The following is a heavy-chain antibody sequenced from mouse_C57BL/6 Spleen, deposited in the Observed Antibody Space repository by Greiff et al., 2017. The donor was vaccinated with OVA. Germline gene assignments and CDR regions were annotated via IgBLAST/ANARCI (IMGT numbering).Heavy chain of an antibody. J-gene: IGHJ4*01. CDR1: GYTFTSYW. CDR2: IDPSDSYT. V-gene: IGHV1-50*01. CDR3: ARNGGYYAMDY. Sequence: QVQLQQSGAELVKPGASVKLSCKASGYTFTSYWMQWVKQRPGQGLEWIGEIDPSDSYTNYNQKFKGKATLTVDTSSSTAYMQLSSLTSEDSAVYYCARNGGYYAMDYWGQGTSVTVSS.